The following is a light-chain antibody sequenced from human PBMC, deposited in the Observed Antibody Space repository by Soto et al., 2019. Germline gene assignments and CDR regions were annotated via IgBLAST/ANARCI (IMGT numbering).Light chain of an antibody. V-gene: IGKV3-15*01. J-gene: IGKJ1*01. CDR1: QSVITN. CDR2: GAS. CDR3: QQYNNWPGG. Sequence: EIVMTQSPATLSVSPGERATLSCRASQSVITNLAWYQQKPGQAPRLLIYGASTRATGTPARFSGSGSGTEFTLNISSRKSEDRAGDYGQQYNNWPGGLGQGTKVDIK.